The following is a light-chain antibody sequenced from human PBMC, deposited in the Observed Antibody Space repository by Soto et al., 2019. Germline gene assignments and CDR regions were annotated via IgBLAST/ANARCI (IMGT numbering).Light chain of an antibody. CDR2: GAS. Sequence: EIVLTQSPATLSLSPGERATISCRASQSISSHLAWYQQKPGQAPRLLIYGASNRDTGIPARFSGRGSGTDFTLTISSLEPEDFAVYYCQQRINWPLTFGGGTKVEIK. J-gene: IGKJ4*01. V-gene: IGKV3-11*01. CDR1: QSISSH. CDR3: QQRINWPLT.